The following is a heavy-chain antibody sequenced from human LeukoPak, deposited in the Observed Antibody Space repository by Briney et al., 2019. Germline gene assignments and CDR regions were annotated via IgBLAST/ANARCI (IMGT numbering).Heavy chain of an antibody. D-gene: IGHD2-2*01. V-gene: IGHV4-34*01. CDR3: ARGSIPVPAATPYFDY. J-gene: IGHJ4*02. CDR2: INHSGST. CDR1: GGSFSGYY. Sequence: SETLSLTCAVYGGSFSGYYCSWLRQPPGKGLECIGEINHSGSTNYNPSLKSRVTISVDTSKNQFSLKLSSVTAADTAVYSCARGSIPVPAATPYFDYWGQGTLVTVSS.